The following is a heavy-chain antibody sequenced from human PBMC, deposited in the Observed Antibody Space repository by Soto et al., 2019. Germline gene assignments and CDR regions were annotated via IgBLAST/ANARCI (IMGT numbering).Heavy chain of an antibody. Sequence: QVHLVQSGAEVTKPGASVKVSCKASGYPFTNYAISWVRQAPGQGLEWMGWICAYNCNTNNAQQLQGRVTMTTDTCKSTAYMELRSLRCDDTAVYYCARELPPLAYWGEGTLGTLSS. CDR2: ICAYNCNT. J-gene: IGHJ4*02. V-gene: IGHV1-18*01. CDR1: GYPFTNYA. CDR3: ARELPPLAY. D-gene: IGHD3-10*01.